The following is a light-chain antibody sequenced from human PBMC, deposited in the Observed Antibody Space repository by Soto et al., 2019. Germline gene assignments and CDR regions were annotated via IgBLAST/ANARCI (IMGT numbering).Light chain of an antibody. J-gene: IGKJ3*01. CDR2: AAS. V-gene: IGKV1-8*01. CDR3: QQYYSYLVT. CDR1: QGISSY. Sequence: AIRMTQSPSSFSASTGDRVTITCRASQGISSYLAWYQQKPGKAPKLLIYAASTLQSGVPSRFSGSVSGTDFTLTISCLQSEDFATYYCQQYYSYLVTFGPGTKVDIK.